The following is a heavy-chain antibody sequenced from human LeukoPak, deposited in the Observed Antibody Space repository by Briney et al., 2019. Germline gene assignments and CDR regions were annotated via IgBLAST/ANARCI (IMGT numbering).Heavy chain of an antibody. J-gene: IGHJ4*02. V-gene: IGHV3-64*01. D-gene: IGHD6-13*01. Sequence: GSLRLSCAASGFTFYTYGMHWVRQAPGKGLEYVSGIGPDGGTTYYAKSVRGRFTISRDNSKNMVYLQMASLTADDMAVYYCARGAQLTDYWGQGTLVTVSS. CDR1: GFTFYTYG. CDR3: ARGAQLTDY. CDR2: IGPDGGTT.